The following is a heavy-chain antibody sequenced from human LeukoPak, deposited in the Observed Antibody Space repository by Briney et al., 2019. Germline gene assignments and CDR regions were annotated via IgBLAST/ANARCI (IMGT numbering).Heavy chain of an antibody. Sequence: GGSLRLSCAASGFTFSSCAMSWVRQAPGKGLEWVSAISGSGGSTYYADSVKGRFTISRDNSKNTLYLQMNSLRAEDTAVYYCASPIAARQGYYYYGMDVWGQGTTVTVSS. CDR2: ISGSGGST. CDR1: GFTFSSCA. J-gene: IGHJ6*02. CDR3: ASPIAARQGYYYYGMDV. V-gene: IGHV3-23*01. D-gene: IGHD6-6*01.